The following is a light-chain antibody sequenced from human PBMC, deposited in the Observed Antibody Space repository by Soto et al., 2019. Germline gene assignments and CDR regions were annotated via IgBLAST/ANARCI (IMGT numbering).Light chain of an antibody. CDR2: DAS. V-gene: IGKV3-11*01. CDR3: QQSSKWPRT. CDR1: QSVSRS. Sequence: ESVLTQSPATLSLSPGDRATLSCRASQSVSRSLTWYQQKPGQAPRLLIYDASTRATGIPPRFSGSGSGTEFTLTISSLQSEDFAVYYCQQSSKWPRTFGQGTKVDIK. J-gene: IGKJ1*01.